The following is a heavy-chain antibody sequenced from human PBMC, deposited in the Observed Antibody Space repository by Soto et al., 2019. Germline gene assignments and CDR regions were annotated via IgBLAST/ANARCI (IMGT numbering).Heavy chain of an antibody. CDR1: GGTFSSYA. CDR2: IIPIFGTA. V-gene: IGHV1-69*13. J-gene: IGHJ4*02. CDR3: ARMDYYYDSSGWYYFDY. D-gene: IGHD3-22*01. Sequence: SVKVSCKASGGTFSSYAISWVRQAPGQGLEWMGGIIPIFGTANYAQKFQGRVTITADESTSTAYMGLSSLRSEDTAVYYCARMDYYYDSSGWYYFDYWGRG.